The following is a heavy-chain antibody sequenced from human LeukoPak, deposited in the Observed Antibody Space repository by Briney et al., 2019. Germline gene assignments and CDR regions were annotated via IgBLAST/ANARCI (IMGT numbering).Heavy chain of an antibody. CDR1: GFTFSSSG. CDR3: AKDQGGSGWYYFEY. CDR2: FSGSGCST. Sequence: GGSLRLFCAASGFTFSSSGMSWVRQAPGKGLEWVSGFSGSGCSTYHADCVRGRFPISRENSKHTLPLQMNSLRAEHTAVYYGAKDQGGSGWYYFEYWGQGTLVTVSS. V-gene: IGHV3-23*01. D-gene: IGHD6-19*01. J-gene: IGHJ4*02.